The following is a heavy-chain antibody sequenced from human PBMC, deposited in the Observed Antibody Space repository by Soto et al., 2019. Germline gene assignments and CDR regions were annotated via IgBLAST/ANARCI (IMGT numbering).Heavy chain of an antibody. Sequence: EVQLLDSGGGLVQPGGSLRLSCAASGFTFSCCAMSWVRQAPGKGLEWVSTIHGDGDYMQYTDSVKGRFTISRDNSRNTLYLQMDSLRRDDTAVYYCVKNRGGGSYTSWSFASWGSGTLVTVSS. CDR1: GFTFSCCA. CDR3: VKNRGGGSYTSWSFAS. V-gene: IGHV3-23*01. J-gene: IGHJ2*01. CDR2: IHGDGDYM. D-gene: IGHD1-26*01.